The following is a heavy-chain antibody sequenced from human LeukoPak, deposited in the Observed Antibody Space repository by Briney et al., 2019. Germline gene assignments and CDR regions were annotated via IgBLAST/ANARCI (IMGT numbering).Heavy chain of an antibody. CDR1: GGSFSGYY. CDR3: ARVHYYFDY. J-gene: IGHJ4*02. V-gene: IGHV4-34*01. Sequence: PSETLSLTCAVYGGSFSGYYWSWIRQPPGKGLEWIGEINHSGSTNYNPSLEGRVTISVDTSKNQFSLKLSSVTAADTAVYYCARVHYYFDYWGQGTLVTVSS. CDR2: INHSGST.